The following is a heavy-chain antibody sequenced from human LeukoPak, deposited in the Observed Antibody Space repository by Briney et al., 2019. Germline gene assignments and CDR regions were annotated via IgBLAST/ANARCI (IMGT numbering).Heavy chain of an antibody. Sequence: GGSLRLSCAAAGFTFSSYSMNWVRQAPGKGLEWVSYISSSSSTIYYADSVKGRFTISRDNAKNSLYLQMNSLRDEDTAVYYCARGYYYDSSALTPTDYWGQGTLVTVSS. V-gene: IGHV3-48*02. CDR2: ISSSSSTI. D-gene: IGHD3-22*01. CDR3: ARGYYYDSSALTPTDY. J-gene: IGHJ4*02. CDR1: GFTFSSYS.